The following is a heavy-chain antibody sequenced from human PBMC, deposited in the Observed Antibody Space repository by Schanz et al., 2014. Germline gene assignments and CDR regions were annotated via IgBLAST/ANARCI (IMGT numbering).Heavy chain of an antibody. CDR3: ARTTFGKGKTYLGDYHYYHYMDV. Sequence: QVHLVQSGAEVKKPGSSVKVSCKASGGTFSSDTFSWVRQAPGQGLEWMGRIVPIAGITNYAQRFQGRVTITADKSADTAYMELSSLRSEDTAVYYCARTTFGKGKTYLGDYHYYHYMDVWGKGTTVTVSS. V-gene: IGHV1-69*02. CDR1: GGTFSSDT. D-gene: IGHD4-17*01. CDR2: IVPIAGIT. J-gene: IGHJ6*03.